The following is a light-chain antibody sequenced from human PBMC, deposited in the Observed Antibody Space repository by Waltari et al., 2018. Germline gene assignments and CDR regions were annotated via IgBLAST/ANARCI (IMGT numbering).Light chain of an antibody. V-gene: IGLV2-14*03. CDR1: SSDVGGYDY. CDR3: SSYTSTSTLV. J-gene: IGLJ1*01. Sequence: QSALTQPASVSGSPGQSITISCTGTSSDVGGYDYVSWYQHHPGQAPQLLIFDVSYRPPGVSTRFSGSKSGNTASLTISGLQAEDEADYSCSSYTSTSTLVFGSGTKV. CDR2: DVS.